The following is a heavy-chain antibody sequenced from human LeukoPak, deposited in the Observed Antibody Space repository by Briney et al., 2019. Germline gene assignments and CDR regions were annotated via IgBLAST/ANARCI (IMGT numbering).Heavy chain of an antibody. CDR2: ISSSSSYI. CDR3: ASMRWLQSSVDY. Sequence: GGSLRLSCAASGFTFSSYSMNWVRQAPGKGLEWVSSISSSSSYIYYADSVKGRFTISRDNAKNSLYLQMNSLRAEDTAVYYCASMRWLQSSVDYWGQGILVTVSS. CDR1: GFTFSSYS. D-gene: IGHD5-24*01. J-gene: IGHJ4*02. V-gene: IGHV3-21*01.